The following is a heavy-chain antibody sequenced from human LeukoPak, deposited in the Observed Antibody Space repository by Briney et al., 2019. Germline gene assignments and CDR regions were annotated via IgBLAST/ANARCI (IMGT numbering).Heavy chain of an antibody. CDR1: GGSISGYY. J-gene: IGHJ3*01. D-gene: IGHD1-26*01. Sequence: SETLSLTCAVSGGSISGYYWSWIRQPPGKGLEWIGEINRSGSTNYDPSLKSRVTISVDTSKNQFSLKLSSVTAADTAVYYCARGGGSYRGWGQGTMVTVSS. V-gene: IGHV4-34*01. CDR3: ARGGGSYRG. CDR2: INRSGST.